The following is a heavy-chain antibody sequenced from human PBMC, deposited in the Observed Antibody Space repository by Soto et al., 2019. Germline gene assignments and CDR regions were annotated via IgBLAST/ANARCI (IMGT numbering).Heavy chain of an antibody. CDR1: GGTFSSYA. CDR3: ARDPTVVTPPEYFQH. J-gene: IGHJ1*01. CDR2: IIPIVGTA. V-gene: IGHV1-69*01. D-gene: IGHD4-17*01. Sequence: QVQLVQSGAEVKKPGSSVKVSCKASGGTFSSYAISWVRQAPGQGLEWMGGIIPIVGTANYAQKFQGRVTSTADESTSTAYMELSSLRSEDTAVYYCARDPTVVTPPEYFQHWGQGTLVTVSS.